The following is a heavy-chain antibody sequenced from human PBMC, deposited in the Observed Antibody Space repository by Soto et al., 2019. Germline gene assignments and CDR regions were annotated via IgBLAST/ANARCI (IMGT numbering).Heavy chain of an antibody. CDR1: GYTVSSNY. CDR3: ARLVVVAEGAFDI. D-gene: IGHD2-15*01. Sequence: HPGGSLRLSCAASGYTVSSNYMSWVRKAPGKGLEWVSVIYSGGSTYYADSVKGRFTISRDNSKNTLYLQMNSLRAEDTAVYYCARLVVVAEGAFDIWGQGTMVTVSS. V-gene: IGHV3-66*01. CDR2: IYSGGST. J-gene: IGHJ3*02.